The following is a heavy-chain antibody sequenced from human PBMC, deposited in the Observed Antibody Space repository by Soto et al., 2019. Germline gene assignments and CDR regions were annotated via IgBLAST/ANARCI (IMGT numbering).Heavy chain of an antibody. CDR2: IWYDGTTK. D-gene: IGHD3-10*01. Sequence: QVQLVESGGGVVQPGRSLRLSCAASGFSFRSCGMHWVRQAPGKGLEWVAVIWYDGTTKYYADSVKGRFTISRDDSKNTLYLPMNSLSAEDTAVYYCVRDRSRSGNYKHDAFHIWGQGQMVTVSS. J-gene: IGHJ3*02. CDR1: GFSFRSCG. CDR3: VRDRSRSGNYKHDAFHI. V-gene: IGHV3-33*01.